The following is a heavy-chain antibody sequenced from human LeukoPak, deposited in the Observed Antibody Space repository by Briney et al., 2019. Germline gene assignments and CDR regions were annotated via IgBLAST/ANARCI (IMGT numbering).Heavy chain of an antibody. CDR2: ISYDGSNK. J-gene: IGHJ4*02. Sequence: GGSLRLSCAASGFTFSNYGMHWVRQAPGKGLEWVAVISYDGSNKFYADSVKGRFTISRDKSKNTLYLQMNSLRAEDTAVYYCARSRTTTPEKIPSLDYWGQGTLVTVPS. D-gene: IGHD1-14*01. V-gene: IGHV3-30*03. CDR3: ARSRTTTPEKIPSLDY. CDR1: GFTFSNYG.